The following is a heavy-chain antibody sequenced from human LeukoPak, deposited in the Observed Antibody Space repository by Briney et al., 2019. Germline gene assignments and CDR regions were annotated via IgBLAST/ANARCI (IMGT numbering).Heavy chain of an antibody. D-gene: IGHD3-10*01. J-gene: IGHJ4*02. CDR3: AKVTYGSGTYGAFDY. CDR2: SSGSGDNT. Sequence: GGSLRLYCAASGYTFSSHGMSWVRQAPGKGLDWVSTSSGSGDNTYYADSVKGRFTISRDNSKNTLYLQMNSLRAEDTAVYYCAKVTYGSGTYGAFDYWGQGTLVTVSS. V-gene: IGHV3-23*01. CDR1: GYTFSSHG.